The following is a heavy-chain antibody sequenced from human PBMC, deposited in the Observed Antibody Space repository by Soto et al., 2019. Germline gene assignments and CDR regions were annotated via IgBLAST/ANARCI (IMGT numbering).Heavy chain of an antibody. CDR2: IYYSGST. D-gene: IGHD3-16*01. CDR3: ARRYVWAFDI. J-gene: IGHJ3*02. Sequence: QVQLQESGPGLVKPSETLSLTCTVSGGSISSYYWSWIRQPPGKGLEWIGYIYYSGSTNYNPSLKSRVTISVDTSKNQFSLKLSSVTAADTAVYYCARRYVWAFDIWGQGTMVTVSS. CDR1: GGSISSYY. V-gene: IGHV4-59*08.